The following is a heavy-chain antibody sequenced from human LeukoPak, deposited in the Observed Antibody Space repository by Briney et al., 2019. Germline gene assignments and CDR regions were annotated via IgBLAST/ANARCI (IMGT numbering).Heavy chain of an antibody. CDR3: ARGLSYYDFWSGYYINGFDY. D-gene: IGHD3-3*01. J-gene: IGHJ4*02. CDR1: GGSXXGYY. CDR2: INHSGST. V-gene: IGHV4-34*01. Sequence: TLSLTCXVYGGSXXGYYWSWIRQPPGKGLEWIGEINHSGSTNYNPSLKSRVTISVDTSKNQFSLKLSSVTAADTAVYYCARGLSYYDFWSGYYINGFDYWGQGTLVTVSS.